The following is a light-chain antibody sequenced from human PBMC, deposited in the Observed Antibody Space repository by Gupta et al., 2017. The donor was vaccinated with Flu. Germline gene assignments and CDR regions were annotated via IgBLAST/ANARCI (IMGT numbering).Light chain of an antibody. CDR1: RGSIAANY. CDR3: QPYDSRTRDVV. J-gene: IGLJ2*01. Sequence: FMLTQPHSVSESPGKTVTISCPRSRGSIAANYVQWYHQRPGSSPTTVIFEDNQRPSEFPDRFSCSIDSSSNSASLTISGLKTEDEGDYFCQPYDSRTRDVVFGGGTRLTVL. CDR2: EDN. V-gene: IGLV6-57*01.